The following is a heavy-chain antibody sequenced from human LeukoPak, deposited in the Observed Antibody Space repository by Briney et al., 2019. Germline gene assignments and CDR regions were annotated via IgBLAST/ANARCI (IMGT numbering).Heavy chain of an antibody. J-gene: IGHJ3*02. CDR1: GYTFTSYD. CDR2: LSPYSGNT. Sequence: GASVKVSCKASGYTFTSYDINWVRQAPGQGLEWVGWLSPYSGNTNYAQKVQGRVTMTTDTSTSTAYMELRSLRSDDTAMYFCTRVGGYSPSSTGGNAFDIWGQGTMVTVSS. D-gene: IGHD6-6*01. V-gene: IGHV1-18*01. CDR3: TRVGGYSPSSTGGNAFDI.